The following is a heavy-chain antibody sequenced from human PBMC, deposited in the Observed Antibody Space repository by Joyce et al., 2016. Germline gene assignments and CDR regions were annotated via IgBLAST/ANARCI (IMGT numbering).Heavy chain of an antibody. Sequence: EVQLLESGGGLVQPGGSLRLSCAASGFTFSNFAMSWVRQGPGKGLEWFSSCSGGGGVAKYADSVKGRFTISRDNSKNTLFLEMSSLRVEDTAVYYCARGLFGSNWGDYWGQGTLVTVSS. CDR2: CSGGGGVA. CDR3: ARGLFGSNWGDY. CDR1: GFTFSNFA. D-gene: IGHD3-10*01. V-gene: IGHV3-23*01. J-gene: IGHJ4*02.